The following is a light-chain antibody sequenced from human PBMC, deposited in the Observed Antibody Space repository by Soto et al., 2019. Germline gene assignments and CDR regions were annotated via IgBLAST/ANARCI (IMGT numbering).Light chain of an antibody. J-gene: IGKJ3*01. CDR1: QSVSSSY. Sequence: EIVLTQSPGTLSLSPGERATLSCRASQSVSSSYLAWYQQKPGQAPRLLRATGIPDRFSGSGSGTDFTLTISRLEPEDFAVYYCQQYGSSPPITFGPGTKVDIK. V-gene: IGKV3-20*01. CDR3: QQYGSSPPIT.